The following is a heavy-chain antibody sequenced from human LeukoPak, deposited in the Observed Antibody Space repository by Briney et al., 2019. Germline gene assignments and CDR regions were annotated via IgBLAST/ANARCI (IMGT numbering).Heavy chain of an antibody. V-gene: IGHV1-69*05. Sequence: ASVKVSCKASGYTFTSYYMHWVRQAPGQGLEWMGGIIPIFGTANYAQKFQGRVTITTDESTSTAYMELSSLRSEDTAVYYCARADTSYNYYYYYMDVWGKGTTVTVPS. D-gene: IGHD2-2*01. J-gene: IGHJ6*03. CDR1: GYTFTSYY. CDR2: IIPIFGTA. CDR3: ARADTSYNYYYYYMDV.